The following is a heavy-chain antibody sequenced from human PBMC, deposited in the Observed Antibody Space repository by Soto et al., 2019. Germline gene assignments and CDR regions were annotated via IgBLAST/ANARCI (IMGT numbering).Heavy chain of an antibody. CDR3: ARVGSSDYLRGLLDY. CDR2: IYDGGST. Sequence: LRLSCAASGFTVSSNNMSWVRQAPGKGLECVSLIYDGGSTSYADSVKGRFTISRDNSKNTLYLQMNSLRAEDTAVYFCARVGSSDYLRGLLDYWGQGTLVTVSS. D-gene: IGHD3-22*01. CDR1: GFTVSSNN. J-gene: IGHJ4*02. V-gene: IGHV3-53*01.